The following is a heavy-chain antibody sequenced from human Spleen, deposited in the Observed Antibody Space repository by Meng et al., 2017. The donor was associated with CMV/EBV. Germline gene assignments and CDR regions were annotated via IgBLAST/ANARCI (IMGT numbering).Heavy chain of an antibody. V-gene: IGHV4-34*01. D-gene: IGHD6-13*01. CDR1: GGSFSTYY. CDR2: IDHTGST. CDR3: ARGRYSMY. J-gene: IGHJ4*02. Sequence: LSLTCAVFGGSFSTYYWNWIRQPPGKGLEWIGEIDHTGSTDYNPSLKSRVTISLDTSKNQFSLILTSVTAADTAVYYCARGRYSMYWGQGTLVTVSS.